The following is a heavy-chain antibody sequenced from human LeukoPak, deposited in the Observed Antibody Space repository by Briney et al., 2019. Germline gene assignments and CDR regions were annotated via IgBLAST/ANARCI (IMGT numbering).Heavy chain of an antibody. CDR1: GFIFDDYA. CDR2: ITTHGSDT. Sequence: GGSLRLSCAASGFIFDDYAMHWVRQAPGEGLEYVSAITTHGSDTYYADSVKGRFTISRDNSNNTLFLQMGSLRAEDTAVYYCARIPVVTGAHAFDIWGQGTVVTVSS. V-gene: IGHV3-64*02. D-gene: IGHD3-16*02. CDR3: ARIPVVTGAHAFDI. J-gene: IGHJ3*02.